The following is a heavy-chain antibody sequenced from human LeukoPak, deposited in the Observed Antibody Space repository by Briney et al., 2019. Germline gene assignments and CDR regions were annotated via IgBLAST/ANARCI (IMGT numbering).Heavy chain of an antibody. V-gene: IGHV3-7*01. CDR3: AGYTDYYDSSGYSAGIDY. CDR2: IKQDGSEK. J-gene: IGHJ4*02. Sequence: GGSLRLSCAASGFTFSSYWMSWVRQAPGKGLEWVANIKQDGSEKYYVDSVKGRLTISRDNAKNSLYLQMNSLRAEDTAVYYCAGYTDYYDSSGYSAGIDYWGQGTLVTVSS. D-gene: IGHD3-22*01. CDR1: GFTFSSYW.